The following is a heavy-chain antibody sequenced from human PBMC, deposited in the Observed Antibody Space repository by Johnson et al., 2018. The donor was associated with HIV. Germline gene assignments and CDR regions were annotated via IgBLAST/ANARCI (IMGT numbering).Heavy chain of an antibody. V-gene: IGHV3-33*08. CDR1: GFTFSSYG. D-gene: IGHD1-26*01. CDR3: AREMGREDDAFDI. J-gene: IGHJ3*02. Sequence: QVQLVESGGGLVKPGGSLRLSCAASGFTFSSYGMHWVRQAPGKGLEWVAVIWYDGSNKYYADSVKGRFTISRDNSKNTLYLQMNSLRAEDTGLYYCAREMGREDDAFDIWGQGTMVTVSS. CDR2: IWYDGSNK.